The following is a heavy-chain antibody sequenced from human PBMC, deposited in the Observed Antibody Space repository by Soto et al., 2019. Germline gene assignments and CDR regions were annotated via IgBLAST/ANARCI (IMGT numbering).Heavy chain of an antibody. V-gene: IGHV1-69*08. CDR1: GGTFSRYT. J-gene: IGHJ4*03. CDR3: ARDSAGREAAGAFTAFDF. Sequence: QVQLVQSGAEVKKPGSSVTVSCKASGGTFSRYTISCVRQAPGQGHEWMGRSIPIIGIANYAQKFQGRVTMTADKSTSTAYMELSSLTSEDTAVYYCARDSAGREAAGAFTAFDFWGQGTMVTVSS. D-gene: IGHD6-13*01. CDR2: SIPIIGIA.